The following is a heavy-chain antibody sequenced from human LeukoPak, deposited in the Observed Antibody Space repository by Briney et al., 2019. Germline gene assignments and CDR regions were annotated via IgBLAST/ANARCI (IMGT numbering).Heavy chain of an antibody. J-gene: IGHJ5*02. CDR3: ARDTRNDYINWFDP. D-gene: IGHD4-11*01. V-gene: IGHV1-69*13. CDR2: IIPIFGTA. Sequence: ASVTVSFKASGGTFISYAISWVRQAPGQGLEWMGGIIPIFGTANYAQKFQGRVTITADESTSTAYMELSSLRSEDTAVYYCARDTRNDYINWFDPWGQGTLVTVSS. CDR1: GGTFISYA.